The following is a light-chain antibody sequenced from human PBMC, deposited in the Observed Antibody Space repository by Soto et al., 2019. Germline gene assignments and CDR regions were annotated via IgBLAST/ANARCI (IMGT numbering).Light chain of an antibody. J-gene: IGKJ3*01. CDR3: QQFGRSPGFT. CDR1: QSINTRY. CDR2: AAS. Sequence: EIVLTQSPGTLSLSPGERATLSCRASQSINTRYLAWYQPKPGQAPRLLIYAASSRATGITDRFSGSGSGTDFTITISRLEPEVFALYYCQQFGRSPGFTFVTRTKVDIK. V-gene: IGKV3-20*01.